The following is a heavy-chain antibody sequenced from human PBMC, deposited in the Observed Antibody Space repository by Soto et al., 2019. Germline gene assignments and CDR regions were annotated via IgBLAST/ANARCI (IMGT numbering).Heavy chain of an antibody. CDR2: IYYSGST. V-gene: IGHV4-59*01. D-gene: IGHD6-6*01. Sequence: SETLSLTCTVSGGSISSYYWSWIRQPPGKGLEWIGYIYYSGSTNYNPSLKSRVTISVDTSKNQFSLKLSSVTAADTAVYYCARDAWPLIAARYYYMHVWGTGTTVTGSS. CDR1: GGSISSYY. J-gene: IGHJ6*03. CDR3: ARDAWPLIAARYYYMHV.